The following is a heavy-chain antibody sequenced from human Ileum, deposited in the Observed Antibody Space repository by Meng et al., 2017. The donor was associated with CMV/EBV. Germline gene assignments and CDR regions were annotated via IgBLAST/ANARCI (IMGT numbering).Heavy chain of an antibody. CDR1: GYTFTGYY. J-gene: IGHJ5*02. CDR2: INPNSGGT. Sequence: ASVKVFCKASGYTFTGYYMHWVRQAPGQGLEWMGWINPNSGGTNYAQKFQGRVTMTRDTSISTAYMELSRLRSDDTAVYYCVAYSGSSFRFDPWGQGTLVTVSS. V-gene: IGHV1-2*02. D-gene: IGHD5-12*01. CDR3: VAYSGSSFRFDP.